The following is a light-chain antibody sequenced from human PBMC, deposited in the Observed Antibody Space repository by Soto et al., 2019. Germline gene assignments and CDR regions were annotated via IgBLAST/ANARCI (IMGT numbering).Light chain of an antibody. Sequence: AIQLTQSPSSLSASVGDRVTITCRASQGISSALAWYQQKPGKAPKVLIYDASSLVSGVPSRFSGTGSGTDFTLIINSLQPEDFATYYCQQFNSYPLTFGGGTKVDIK. J-gene: IGKJ4*01. CDR3: QQFNSYPLT. CDR1: QGISSA. CDR2: DAS. V-gene: IGKV1-13*02.